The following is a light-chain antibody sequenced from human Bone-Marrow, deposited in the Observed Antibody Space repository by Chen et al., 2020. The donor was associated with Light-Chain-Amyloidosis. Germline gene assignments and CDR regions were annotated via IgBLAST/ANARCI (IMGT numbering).Light chain of an antibody. J-gene: IGLJ3*02. CDR1: NIGSTS. CDR2: DDS. Sequence: SYVLTQPSSVSVSPGQTATSACGGNNIGSTSVHWYQQTPGQAPLLVVYDDSDRPSEISERLSGSNSGNTATLTISRVEAGDEADYYCQVWDRSSDRPVFGGGTKLTVL. V-gene: IGLV3-21*02. CDR3: QVWDRSSDRPV.